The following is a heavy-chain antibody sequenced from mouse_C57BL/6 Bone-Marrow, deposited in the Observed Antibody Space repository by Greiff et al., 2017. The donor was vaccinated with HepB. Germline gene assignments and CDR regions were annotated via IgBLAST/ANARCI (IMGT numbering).Heavy chain of an antibody. CDR1: GYTFTDYY. V-gene: IGHV1-26*01. J-gene: IGHJ2*01. Sequence: VQLQQSGPELVKPGASVKISCKASGYTFTDYYMNWVKQSHGKSLEWIGDINPNNGGTSYNQKFKGKATLTVDKSSSTAYMELRSLTSEDSAVYYCARVAYSNYVHYWGQGTTLTVSS. D-gene: IGHD2-5*01. CDR2: INPNNGGT. CDR3: ARVAYSNYVHY.